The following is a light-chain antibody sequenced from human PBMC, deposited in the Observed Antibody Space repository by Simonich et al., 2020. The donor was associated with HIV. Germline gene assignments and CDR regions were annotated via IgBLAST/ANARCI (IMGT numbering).Light chain of an antibody. J-gene: IGKJ4*01. CDR2: DAS. CDR1: QSVSSY. V-gene: IGKV3-11*01. Sequence: EIVLTQSPATLSLSPGERATISCRASQSVSSYLAWYQQKPGQAPRLLVYDASNRATGIPARFSGSGSGTDFTLTITSLQAEDVAVYYCQQYYSPPALTFGGGTKVEIK. CDR3: QQYYSPPALT.